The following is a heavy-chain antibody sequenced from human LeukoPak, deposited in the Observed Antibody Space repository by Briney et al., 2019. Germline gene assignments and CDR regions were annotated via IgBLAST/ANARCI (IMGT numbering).Heavy chain of an antibody. Sequence: SETLSLTCTVSGGSINTYYWSRIRQPAGKGLEWIGRIYSTGITTYNPSLKGRVTMSVDTSKNQFSLKLSSVTAADTAVYYCARPQSGLGWFDPWGQGILVTVSS. CDR2: IYSTGIT. CDR1: GGSINTYY. CDR3: ARPQSGLGWFDP. J-gene: IGHJ5*02. V-gene: IGHV4-4*07.